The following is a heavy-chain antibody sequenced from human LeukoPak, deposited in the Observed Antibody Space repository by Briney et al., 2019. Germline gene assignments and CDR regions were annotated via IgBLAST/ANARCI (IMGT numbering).Heavy chain of an antibody. CDR3: ARHALAAAGPGAYYYYGMDF. CDR1: GYSFTSYS. D-gene: IGHD6-13*01. Sequence: PGESLKISCKGSGYSFTSYSIGWVRQMPGKGLEWMGLIYPGDSDNRYRTSFKAQSTIPADKPISDAYLQWSSLKASDTGMYYCARHALAAAGPGAYYYYGMDFWGKGTMVTVSS. V-gene: IGHV5-51*01. J-gene: IGHJ6*04. CDR2: IYPGDSDN.